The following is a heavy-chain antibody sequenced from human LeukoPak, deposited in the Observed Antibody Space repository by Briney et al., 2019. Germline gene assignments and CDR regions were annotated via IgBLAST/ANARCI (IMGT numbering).Heavy chain of an antibody. CDR2: IYYSGST. CDR3: ASGDIQQDGAEYFQH. J-gene: IGHJ1*01. D-gene: IGHD5-24*01. V-gene: IGHV4-59*01. Sequence: SETLSLTCTGSGGSISSYYWSWIRQPPGKGLEWIGYIYYSGSTNYNPSLKSRVTISVDTSKNQLSLKLSSVTAADTAVYYCASGDIQQDGAEYFQHWGQGTLVTVSS. CDR1: GGSISSYY.